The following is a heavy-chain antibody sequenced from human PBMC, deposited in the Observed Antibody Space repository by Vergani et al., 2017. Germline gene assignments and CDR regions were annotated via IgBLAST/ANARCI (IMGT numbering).Heavy chain of an antibody. V-gene: IGHV3-30-3*02. D-gene: IGHD4-17*01. J-gene: IGHJ4*02. CDR2: ISHDGNNK. CDR1: GFIFKNYT. Sequence: QVNLVGSGGGVVQPGRSLRLSCATYGFIFKNYTMHWVRQAPGKGLEWVALISHDGNNKYYADSVKGRFTISRDNSKNTLYLQMNSLRAEDTANYYCAKENYGDLDYWGQGTLVTVSS. CDR3: AKENYGDLDY.